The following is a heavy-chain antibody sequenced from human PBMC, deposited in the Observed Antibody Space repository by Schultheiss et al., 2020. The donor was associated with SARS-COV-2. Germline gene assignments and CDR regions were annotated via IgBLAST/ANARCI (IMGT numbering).Heavy chain of an antibody. CDR2: IRSKAYGGTT. CDR3: TYYYDSSGYYSDY. Sequence: GGSLRLSCSASGFTFSSYAMHWVRQAPGKGLEWVGFIRSKAYGGTTEYAASVKGRSTISRDDSKSIAYLQMNSLKTEDTAVYYCTYYYDSSGYYSDYWGQGTLVTVSS. J-gene: IGHJ4*02. D-gene: IGHD3-22*01. V-gene: IGHV3-49*04. CDR1: GFTFSSYA.